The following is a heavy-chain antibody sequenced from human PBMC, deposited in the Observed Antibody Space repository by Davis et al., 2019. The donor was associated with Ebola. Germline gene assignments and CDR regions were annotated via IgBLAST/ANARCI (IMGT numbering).Heavy chain of an antibody. CDR3: VRGWGRSGLDV. CDR1: GDSVSNGG. J-gene: IGHJ6*02. CDR2: TYYNSKWYS. Sequence: HSQTLSLTCAISGDSVSNGGWNWIRQSPSRGLEWLGRTYYNSKWYSDYAVSVKSRITINPDTSKNQLSLQLNSVTPEDAAVYYCVRGWGRSGLDVWGQGTTVTVSS. D-gene: IGHD3-16*01. V-gene: IGHV6-1*01.